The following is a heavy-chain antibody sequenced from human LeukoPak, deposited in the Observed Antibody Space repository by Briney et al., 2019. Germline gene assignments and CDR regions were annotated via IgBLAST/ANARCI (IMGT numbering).Heavy chain of an antibody. Sequence: PGGSLRLSCAASGFTFRSYGMHWVRQAPGKGLEWVTYIRYDGSKEYYADSVKGRFTISGDNSKNTLNLQMNSLRAEDTAVYYCAKDYIYGGWGNALDIWGQGTKVTVSS. CDR2: IRYDGSKE. V-gene: IGHV3-30*02. CDR3: AKDYIYGGWGNALDI. J-gene: IGHJ3*02. CDR1: GFTFRSYG. D-gene: IGHD5-18*01.